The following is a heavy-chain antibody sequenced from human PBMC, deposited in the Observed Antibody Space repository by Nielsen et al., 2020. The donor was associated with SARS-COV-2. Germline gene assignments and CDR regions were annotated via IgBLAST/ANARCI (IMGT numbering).Heavy chain of an antibody. CDR1: GFTFSTYG. V-gene: IGHV3-23*01. CDR2: INGNGAPT. D-gene: IGHD1-26*01. CDR3: VRETESYPYYFDL. J-gene: IGHJ4*02. Sequence: GESLKISCAASGFTFSTYGMSWVRQAPGKGLEWVSLINGNGAPTYYADSVKGRFTISRDNSKNSLFLQLNNLRAEDTAVYYCVRETESYPYYFDLWGQGTLVTVSS.